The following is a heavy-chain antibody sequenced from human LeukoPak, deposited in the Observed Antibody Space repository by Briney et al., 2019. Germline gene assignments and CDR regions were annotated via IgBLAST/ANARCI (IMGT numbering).Heavy chain of an antibody. CDR3: ARDGGGYCSGGSCPGSGY. CDR2: IKPDGSDT. D-gene: IGHD2-15*01. CDR1: GFTFSSLW. J-gene: IGHJ4*02. V-gene: IGHV3-7*03. Sequence: GGSLRLSCAASGFTFSSLWMGGLRQAPGKGREWVANIKPDGSDTYYVDSVKDRFTISRDNAKNSLYLQMNSLRAEDTAVYYCARDGGGYCSGGSCPGSGYWGQGTLVTVSS.